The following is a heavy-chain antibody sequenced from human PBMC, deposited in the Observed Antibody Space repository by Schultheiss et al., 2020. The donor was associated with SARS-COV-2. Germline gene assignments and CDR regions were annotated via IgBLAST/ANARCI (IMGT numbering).Heavy chain of an antibody. CDR3: ARYGGVAY. J-gene: IGHJ4*02. Sequence: SETLSLTCTVSGYSISSGYYWGWIRQPPGKGLEWIGSIYHSGSTYYNPSLKSRVTISVDTSKNQFSLKLSSVTAADTAVYYCARYGGVAYWGQGTLVTVSS. V-gene: IGHV4-38-2*02. CDR2: IYHSGST. CDR1: GYSISSGYY. D-gene: IGHD2-15*01.